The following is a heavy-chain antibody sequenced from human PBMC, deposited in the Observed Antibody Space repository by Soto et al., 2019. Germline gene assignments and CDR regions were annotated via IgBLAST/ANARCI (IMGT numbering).Heavy chain of an antibody. V-gene: IGHV3-11*06. CDR3: ARHTSGWHYYDY. J-gene: IGHJ4*02. CDR2: ISGSSRYT. CDR1: GFNFSDHY. Sequence: PGESLRLSCAASGFNFSDHYMNWIRQAPGKGLEWVSYISGSSRYTNFAGSVKGRFTISRDNAKNSLYLQMISLRAEDTAVYYCARHTSGWHYYDYWGQGTPVTVSS. D-gene: IGHD6-19*01.